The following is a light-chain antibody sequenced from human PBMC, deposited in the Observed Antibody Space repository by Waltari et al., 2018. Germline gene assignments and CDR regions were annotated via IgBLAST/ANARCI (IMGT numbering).Light chain of an antibody. V-gene: IGKV1-33*01. CDR3: QLYDDFPPYT. Sequence: DIQMTQSPSSLSASVGDRVTISCQASRDINNFLNWYQQKPGKAPTLLIYDASNLGIGVPSRFSGRGSGTHFTLTITNVQPEDVATYYCQLYDDFPPYTFGQGTKLDIK. CDR2: DAS. J-gene: IGKJ2*01. CDR1: RDINNF.